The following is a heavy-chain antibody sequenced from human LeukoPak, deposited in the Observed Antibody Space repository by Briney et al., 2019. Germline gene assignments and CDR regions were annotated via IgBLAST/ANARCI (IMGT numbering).Heavy chain of an antibody. J-gene: IGHJ4*02. D-gene: IGHD7-27*01. CDR1: GFTFSSYA. Sequence: GGSLRLSCAASGFTFSSYAMSWVRQAPGKGLEWVSAISGSGGSTYYADSVKGRFTISRDNAKNSLYLQMNSLRAEDTAVYYCARDNWGSTFAFDYWGQGTLVTVSS. CDR2: ISGSGGST. V-gene: IGHV3-23*01. CDR3: ARDNWGSTFAFDY.